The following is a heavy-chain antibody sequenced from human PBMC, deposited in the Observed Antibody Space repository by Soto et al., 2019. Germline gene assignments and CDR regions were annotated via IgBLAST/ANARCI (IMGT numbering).Heavy chain of an antibody. CDR1: GFTFSSYG. CDR3: AKDSQFVQTTVTPLRFYYYYMDV. J-gene: IGHJ6*03. Sequence: GGSLRLSCAASGFTFSSYGMHWVRQAPGKGLEWVAVISYDGSNKYYADSVKGRFTISRDNSKNTLYLQMNSLRAEDTAVYYCAKDSQFVQTTVTPLRFYYYYMDVWGKGTTVTVSS. V-gene: IGHV3-30*18. CDR2: ISYDGSNK. D-gene: IGHD4-4*01.